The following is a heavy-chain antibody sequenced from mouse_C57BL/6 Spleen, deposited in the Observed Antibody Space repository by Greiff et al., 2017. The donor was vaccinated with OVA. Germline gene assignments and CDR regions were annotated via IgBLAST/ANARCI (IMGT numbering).Heavy chain of an antibody. V-gene: IGHV1-82*01. CDR3: AMIITTVVEGDAMDY. Sequence: VQLQQSGPELVKPGASVKISCKASGYAFSSSWMNWVKQRPGKGLEWIGRIYPGDGDTNYNGKFKGKATLTADKSSSTAYMQLSSLTSEDSAVYFCAMIITTVVEGDAMDYWGQGTSVTVSS. J-gene: IGHJ4*01. D-gene: IGHD1-1*01. CDR1: GYAFSSSW. CDR2: IYPGDGDT.